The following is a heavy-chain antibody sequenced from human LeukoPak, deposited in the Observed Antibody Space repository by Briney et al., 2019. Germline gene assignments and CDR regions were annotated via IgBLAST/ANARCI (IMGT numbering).Heavy chain of an antibody. CDR3: ARDQQSWFSGCIDY. V-gene: IGHV3-21*04. CDR1: GFTFSSYT. J-gene: IGHJ4*02. D-gene: IGHD3-10*01. Sequence: GGSLRLSCAASGFTFSSYTMNWVRQAPGKGLEWVSSISSSSGFTYYADSVKGRFTISRDNAKNSLYLQMNSLRAEDTAVDFCARDQQSWFSGCIDYWGQGTLVTVSS. CDR2: ISSSSGFT.